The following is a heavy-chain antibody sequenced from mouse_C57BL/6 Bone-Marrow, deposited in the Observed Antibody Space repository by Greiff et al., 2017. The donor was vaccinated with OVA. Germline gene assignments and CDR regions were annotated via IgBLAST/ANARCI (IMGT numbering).Heavy chain of an antibody. CDR3: VRAPDGYYGGWYFDV. V-gene: IGHV10-3*01. CDR2: IRSKSSNYAT. Sequence: EVQVVESGGGLVQPKGSLKLSCAASGFTFNTYAMHWVRQAPGKGLELVARIRSKSSNYATYYADSVKARFTISRDDSQSMLYLQMNNLKTEDTAMYYCVRAPDGYYGGWYFDVWGTGTTVTVSS. D-gene: IGHD2-3*01. J-gene: IGHJ1*03. CDR1: GFTFNTYA.